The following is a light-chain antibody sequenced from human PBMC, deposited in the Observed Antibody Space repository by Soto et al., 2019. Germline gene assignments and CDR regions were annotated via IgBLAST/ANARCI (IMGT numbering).Light chain of an antibody. CDR1: QSVSSS. CDR2: GAS. V-gene: IGKV3-15*01. Sequence: EIVLTQSPGTLSLSPGERATLSCRASQSVSSSSLAWFHQKPGQAPRLLIYGASTRATGIPARFSGSGSGTEFTLTINSLQSEDFAVYYCQQYNNWPRTFGQGTKVDIK. J-gene: IGKJ1*01. CDR3: QQYNNWPRT.